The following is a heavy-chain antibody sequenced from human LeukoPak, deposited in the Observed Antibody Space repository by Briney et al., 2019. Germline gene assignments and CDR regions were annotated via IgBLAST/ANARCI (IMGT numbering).Heavy chain of an antibody. CDR3: AKVTTSTKYYSGMDV. CDR2: ISYDGSSK. V-gene: IGHV3-30*18. Sequence: HPGRSLRLACAASGFTFSTYVIHWVRQAPGKGLEGAARISYDGSSKYYADSVKGRFTISRDNSKNPVYLQMNSLRAEDTAVYYCAKVTTSTKYYSGMDVWGQGTTVTVSS. D-gene: IGHD1-14*01. CDR1: GFTFSTYV. J-gene: IGHJ6*02.